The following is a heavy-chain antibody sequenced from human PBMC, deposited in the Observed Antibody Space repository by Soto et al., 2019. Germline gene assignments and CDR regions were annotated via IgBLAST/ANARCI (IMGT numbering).Heavy chain of an antibody. CDR2: IYHSGST. J-gene: IGHJ4*02. D-gene: IGHD5-18*01. CDR3: ARHSSWIQLWSFDY. Sequence: SETLSLTCAVSGGSISSSNWRSWVRQPPGKGLEWIGEIYHSGSTNYNPSLKSRVTISVDTSKNQFSLKLSSVTAADTAVYYCARHSSWIQLWSFDYWGQGTLVTVS. V-gene: IGHV4-4*02. CDR1: GGSISSSNW.